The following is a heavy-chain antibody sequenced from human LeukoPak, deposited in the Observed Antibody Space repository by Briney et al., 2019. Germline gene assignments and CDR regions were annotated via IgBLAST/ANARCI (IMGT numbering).Heavy chain of an antibody. D-gene: IGHD3-3*01. J-gene: IGHJ4*02. Sequence: PGGSLRLSCAASGFTFSSYSMNWVRQAPGKGLEWVSYISSSSSTIYYADSVKGRFTISRDNAKNSLYLQMNSLRAEDTAVHYCARESPNWSGYPHFDYWGQGTLVTVSS. CDR1: GFTFSSYS. CDR3: ARESPNWSGYPHFDY. V-gene: IGHV3-48*01. CDR2: ISSSSSTI.